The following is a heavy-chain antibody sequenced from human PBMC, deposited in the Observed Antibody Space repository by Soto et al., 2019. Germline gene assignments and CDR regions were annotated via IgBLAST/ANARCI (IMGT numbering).Heavy chain of an antibody. V-gene: IGHV1-18*04. CDR3: AXDRIVPAVLYYYYGMDV. CDR2: ISAYNGNT. J-gene: IGHJ6*02. CDR1: GYTFTSYG. Sequence: GASVKVSCKASGYTFTSYGISWVRQAPGQGLEWMGWISAYNGNTNYAQKLQGRVTMTTDTSTSTAYMELRSLRSDDTAVYYCAXDRIVPAVLYYYYGMDVWGQGTTVTVSS. D-gene: IGHD2-2*01.